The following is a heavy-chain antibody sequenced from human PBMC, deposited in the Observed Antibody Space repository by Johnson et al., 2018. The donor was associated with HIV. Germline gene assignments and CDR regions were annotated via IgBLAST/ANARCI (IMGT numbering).Heavy chain of an antibody. CDR3: TTVAAFGAFDI. Sequence: VQLVESGGGVVQPGRSLRLSCAASGFTFSNAWMHWVRQAPGKGLEWVGRITSNTDGGTTDYAAPVKGRFTISRDDSKNTLYLQMNSLKTEDTAIYYCTTVAAFGAFDIWGQGTMVTVSS. J-gene: IGHJ3*02. D-gene: IGHD3-16*01. V-gene: IGHV3-15*01. CDR2: ITSNTDGGTT. CDR1: GFTFSNAW.